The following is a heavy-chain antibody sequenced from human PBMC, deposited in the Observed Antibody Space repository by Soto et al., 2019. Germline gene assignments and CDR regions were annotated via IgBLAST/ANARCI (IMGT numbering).Heavy chain of an antibody. D-gene: IGHD3-3*01. CDR3: AKTDYDFSFSYAMDV. CDR2: ISYNGINT. CDR1: GFTFSSYG. Sequence: QVQLVESGGGVVQPGRSLRLSCAASGFTFSSYGMHWVRQAPGKGLEWMAVISYNGINTYYADSVKGRFTLSRDNSKNTLYVQMNNLRPEDTAVYYCAKTDYDFSFSYAMDVWGQGTTVIVSS. J-gene: IGHJ6*02. V-gene: IGHV3-30*18.